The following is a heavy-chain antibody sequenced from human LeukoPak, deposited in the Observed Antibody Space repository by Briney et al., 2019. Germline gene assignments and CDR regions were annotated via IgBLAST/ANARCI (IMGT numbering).Heavy chain of an antibody. J-gene: IGHJ4*02. D-gene: IGHD1/OR15-1a*01. V-gene: IGHV3-66*01. Sequence: HPGGSLRFSCAASGCTTSCNYMAWVRQAPGKGLEWVSVIYDGGFTDYTDSVKGRFTISRDNSKSTLYLQMNTLRAEDTAVYYCATTDWNTYEYWGQGILVTVSS. CDR2: IYDGGFT. CDR1: GCTTSCNY. CDR3: ATTDWNTYEY.